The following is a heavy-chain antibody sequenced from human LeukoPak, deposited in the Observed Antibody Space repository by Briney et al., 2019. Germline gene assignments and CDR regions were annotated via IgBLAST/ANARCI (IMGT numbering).Heavy chain of an antibody. CDR1: GGSISSYY. CDR3: ARDSSGWYVGYYFDY. CDR2: IYYSGST. D-gene: IGHD6-19*01. J-gene: IGHJ4*02. Sequence: SETLSLTCTVSGGSISSYYWSWIRQPPGKGLEWIGYIYYSGSTNYNPSLKSRVTISVDTSKNQFSLQLNSVTPEDTAVYYCARDSSGWYVGYYFDYWGQGTLVTVSS. V-gene: IGHV4-59*12.